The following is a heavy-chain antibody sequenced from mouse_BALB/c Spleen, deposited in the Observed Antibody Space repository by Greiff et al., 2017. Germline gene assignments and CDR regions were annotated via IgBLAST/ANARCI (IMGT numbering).Heavy chain of an antibody. CDR3: AREDYGSSDGNYFDY. D-gene: IGHD1-1*01. Sequence: QVQLKESGPGLVAPSQSLSITCTVSGFSLTGYGVNWVRQPPGKGLEWLGMIWGDGSTDYNSALKSRLSISKDNSKSQVFLKMNSLQTDDTARYYGAREDYGSSDGNYFDYWGQGTTLTVSS. J-gene: IGHJ2*01. V-gene: IGHV2-6-7*01. CDR1: GFSLTGYG. CDR2: IWGDGST.